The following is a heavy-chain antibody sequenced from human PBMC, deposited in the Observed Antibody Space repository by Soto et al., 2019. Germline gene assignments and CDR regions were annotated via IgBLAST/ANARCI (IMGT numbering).Heavy chain of an antibody. Sequence: EVQLVESGGGLVQPGGSLRLSCVVSGFTFSSYWRNWVRQAPGKGLEWVANIKQDGSETHYVDSVKGRFTISRDNAKNSLYLQMNSLRAEDTAVYYCVRGTPTPGLDYWGQGTLVTVSS. CDR1: GFTFSSYW. V-gene: IGHV3-7*03. J-gene: IGHJ4*02. D-gene: IGHD1-7*01. CDR3: VRGTPTPGLDY. CDR2: IKQDGSET.